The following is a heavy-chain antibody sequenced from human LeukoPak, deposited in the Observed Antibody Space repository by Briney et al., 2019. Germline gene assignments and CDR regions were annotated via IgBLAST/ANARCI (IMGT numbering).Heavy chain of an antibody. CDR1: GFTFSDYT. CDR2: ISSSSRTI. CDR3: ARERDWNYVGYFDY. D-gene: IGHD1-7*01. Sequence: GGSLRLSCAASGFTFSDYTMNWVRQAPGKGLECISHISSSSRTIYYADSVEGRFTISRDNAKNSVYLQMNSLRAEDTAVYYCARERDWNYVGYFDYWGQGALVTVSS. V-gene: IGHV3-48*01. J-gene: IGHJ4*02.